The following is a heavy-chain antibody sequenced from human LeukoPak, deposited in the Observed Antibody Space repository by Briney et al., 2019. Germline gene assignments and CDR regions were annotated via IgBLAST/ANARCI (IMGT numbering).Heavy chain of an antibody. Sequence: GGSLRLSCAASGFTVSSNYMSWVRQAPGKGLEWVSVIYSGGSTYYADSVKGRFTISRDNSKNTLYLQMNSLRAEDTAVYYCARGLSGYSSSYFDYWGQGTLVTVSS. CDR3: ARGLSGYSSSYFDY. CDR1: GFTVSSNY. J-gene: IGHJ4*02. D-gene: IGHD6-13*01. V-gene: IGHV3-53*01. CDR2: IYSGGST.